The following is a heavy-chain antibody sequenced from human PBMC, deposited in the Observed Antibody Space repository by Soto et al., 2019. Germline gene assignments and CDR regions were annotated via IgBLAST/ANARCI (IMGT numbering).Heavy chain of an antibody. D-gene: IGHD2-2*02. CDR3: ASFSSQVVPAAIRDYYYYGMDV. CDR1: GCTFSSYA. J-gene: IGHJ6*02. Sequence: SVKVCCKASGCTFSSYAISWVRQAPGQGLEWMGGIIPIFGTASYAQKFQGRVTITADESTSTAYMELSSLRSEDTAVYYCASFSSQVVPAAIRDYYYYGMDVWGQGTTVTVSS. CDR2: IIPIFGTA. V-gene: IGHV1-69*13.